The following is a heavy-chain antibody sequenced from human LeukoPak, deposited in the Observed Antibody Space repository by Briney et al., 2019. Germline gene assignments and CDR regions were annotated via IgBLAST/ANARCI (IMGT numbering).Heavy chain of an antibody. V-gene: IGHV3-23*01. J-gene: IGHJ4*02. CDR1: GFTFSSYA. CDR2: ISGSGGSP. Sequence: GGSLRLSCAASGFTFSSYAMSWVRQAPGKGLEWVAGISGSGGSPYYAESVKGRFTISRDNSKNMLHLQMNSLRAEATAVYYCARGSSGSYYNSRFDFWGQGTLVSVSS. D-gene: IGHD3-10*01. CDR3: ARGSSGSYYNSRFDF.